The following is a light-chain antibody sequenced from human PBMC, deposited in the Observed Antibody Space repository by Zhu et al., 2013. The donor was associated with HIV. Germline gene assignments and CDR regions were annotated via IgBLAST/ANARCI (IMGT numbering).Light chain of an antibody. CDR2: EVS. V-gene: IGLV2-8*01. J-gene: IGLJ1*01. Sequence: QSALTQPPSASGSPGQSVTISCTGTSSDVGGYNYVSWYQQHPGKAPKLMIYEVSKRPSGVPDRFSGSKSGNMASLTVSGLQAEDEADYYCSSYAGSNFYVFGTGTKVTVL. CDR3: SSYAGSNFYV. CDR1: SSDVGGYNY.